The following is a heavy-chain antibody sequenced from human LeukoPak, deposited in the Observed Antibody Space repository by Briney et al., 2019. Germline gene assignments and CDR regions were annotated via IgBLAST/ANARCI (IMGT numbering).Heavy chain of an antibody. V-gene: IGHV1-46*01. Sequence: ASVKVSCKASGYTFTSYYMHWVRQAPGQGLEWMGIINPSGGSTSYAQKLQGRVTMTTDTSTSTAYMELRSLRSDDTAVYYCARDMVYYDSSGYYGDYWGQGTLVTVSS. J-gene: IGHJ4*02. CDR1: GYTFTSYY. D-gene: IGHD3-22*01. CDR2: INPSGGST. CDR3: ARDMVYYDSSGYYGDY.